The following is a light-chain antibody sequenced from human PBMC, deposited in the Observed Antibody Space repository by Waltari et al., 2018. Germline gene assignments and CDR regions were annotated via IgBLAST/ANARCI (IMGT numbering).Light chain of an antibody. CDR1: RSVSNN. CDR2: GAS. V-gene: IGKV3-15*01. CDR3: QQYENWPPLT. Sequence: EIVMTQSPATLSVSPGETATLSCRASRSVSNNLAWYQQKPGQAPRLLIYGASTRATGIPARFSGSGSGTDFTLTISALQSEDLAVYYCQQYENWPPLTFGGGTKVEIK. J-gene: IGKJ4*02.